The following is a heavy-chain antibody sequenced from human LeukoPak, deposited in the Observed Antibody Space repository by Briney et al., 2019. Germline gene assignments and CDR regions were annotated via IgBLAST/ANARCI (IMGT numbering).Heavy chain of an antibody. CDR3: AKGKWGLTINNFDV. V-gene: IGHV3-15*01. D-gene: IGHD3-9*01. Sequence: GGSLRLSCAASGFTFSNAWMSWVRQAPGKGLEWVGRIKSKTDGGTTDYAAPVKGRFTISRDDSKNTLYLQMNSLRAEDTAVYYCAKGKWGLTINNFDVWGQGTMVTVSS. CDR1: GFTFSNAW. CDR2: IKSKTDGGTT. J-gene: IGHJ3*01.